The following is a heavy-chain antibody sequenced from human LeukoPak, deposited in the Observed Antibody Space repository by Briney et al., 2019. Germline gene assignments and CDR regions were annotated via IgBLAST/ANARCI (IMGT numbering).Heavy chain of an antibody. V-gene: IGHV1-8*01. Sequence: GASVKVSCKASGYTFTSYDINWVRQATGQGLEWMGWMNPNSGNTGYAQKFQGRVTMTRNTSISTAYMELSSLRSEDTAVYYCARGQSSSWLDAFDIWGQGTMVTVSS. CDR2: MNPNSGNT. D-gene: IGHD6-13*01. J-gene: IGHJ3*02. CDR1: GYTFTSYD. CDR3: ARGQSSSWLDAFDI.